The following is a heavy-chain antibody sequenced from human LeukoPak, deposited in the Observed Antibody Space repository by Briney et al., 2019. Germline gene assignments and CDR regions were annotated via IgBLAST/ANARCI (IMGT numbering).Heavy chain of an antibody. CDR2: ISYDGSNK. CDR3: AKDLLTTGRLDSNSFDY. Sequence: GGSLRLSCAASGFTFSSYGMHWVRQAPGKGLEWVAVISYDGSNKYYADSVKGRFTISRDNSKNTLYLQMNSLRAEDTAVYYCAKDLLTTGRLDSNSFDYWGQGTLVTVSS. CDR1: GFTFSSYG. J-gene: IGHJ4*02. V-gene: IGHV3-30*18. D-gene: IGHD4-11*01.